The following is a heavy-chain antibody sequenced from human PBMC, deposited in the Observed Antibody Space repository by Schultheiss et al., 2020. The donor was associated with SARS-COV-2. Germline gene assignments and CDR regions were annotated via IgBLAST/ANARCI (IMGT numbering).Heavy chain of an antibody. D-gene: IGHD3-22*01. CDR1: GYTFTGYY. Sequence: ASVKVSCKASGYTFTGYYMHWVRQAPGQGLEWKGWINPNSGGTNYAQKFQGRVTMTRDTSISTAYMELSRLRSDDTAVYYCARVDDSSGYYYMYYYGMDVWGQGTTVTVSS. CDR2: INPNSGGT. J-gene: IGHJ6*02. V-gene: IGHV1-2*02. CDR3: ARVDDSSGYYYMYYYGMDV.